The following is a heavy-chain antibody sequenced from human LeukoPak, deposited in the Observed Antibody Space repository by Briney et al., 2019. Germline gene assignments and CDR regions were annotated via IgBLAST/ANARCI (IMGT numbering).Heavy chain of an antibody. CDR2: IVVGSGNT. Sequence: SVKDSCKASGFTFTSSAMQWVRQARGQRLEWIGWIVVGSGNTNYAQKFQERVTITRDMSTSTAYMELSSLRSEDTAVYYCAANELNSGAAKKEDYWGQGTLVTVSS. V-gene: IGHV1-58*02. J-gene: IGHJ4*02. CDR1: GFTFTSSA. CDR3: AANELNSGAAKKEDY. D-gene: IGHD1-26*01.